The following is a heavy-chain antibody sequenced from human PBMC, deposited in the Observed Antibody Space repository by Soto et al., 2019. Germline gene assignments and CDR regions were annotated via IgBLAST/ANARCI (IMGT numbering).Heavy chain of an antibody. CDR3: TRGPNSGSFDY. Sequence: ASVKVSCKASGYGFTTYFMHWVRQAPGQSLEWVGWINPVNGDTRSSQNVQGRVTFTTDTSASTAYMELSSLRSEDTAVYYCTRGPNSGSFDYWG. D-gene: IGHD3-10*01. V-gene: IGHV1-3*01. CDR2: INPVNGDT. CDR1: GYGFTTYF. J-gene: IGHJ4*01.